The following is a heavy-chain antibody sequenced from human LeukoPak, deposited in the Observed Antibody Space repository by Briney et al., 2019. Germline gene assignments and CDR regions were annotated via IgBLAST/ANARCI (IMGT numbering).Heavy chain of an antibody. J-gene: IGHJ5*02. V-gene: IGHV3-30*18. CDR2: ISYDGSNK. D-gene: IGHD2-15*01. CDR1: GFTFSSYG. CDR3: AKELCSGGSCYSDWFDP. Sequence: PGGSLRLSCAASGFTFSSYGMHWVRQAPGKGLEWVAVISYDGSNKYYADSVKGRFTISRDNSKNTLYLQMNSLRAEDTAVHYCAKELCSGGSCYSDWFDPWGQGTLVTVSS.